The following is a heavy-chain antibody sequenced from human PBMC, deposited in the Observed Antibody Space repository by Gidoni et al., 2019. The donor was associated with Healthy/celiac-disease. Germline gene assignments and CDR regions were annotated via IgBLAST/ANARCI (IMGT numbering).Heavy chain of an antibody. CDR1: GFTFSSYS. CDR3: ARRSSGWSDMDV. J-gene: IGHJ6*02. CDR2: ISSSISYI. V-gene: IGHV3-21*01. D-gene: IGHD6-19*01. Sequence: EVQLVESGGGLVKPGGSLRLSCAASGFTFSSYSMNWVRQAPGKGLECVSSISSSISYIYYADSVKGRFTISRDNAKNSLYLQMNSLRAEATAVYYCARRSSGWSDMDVWGQGTTVTVSS.